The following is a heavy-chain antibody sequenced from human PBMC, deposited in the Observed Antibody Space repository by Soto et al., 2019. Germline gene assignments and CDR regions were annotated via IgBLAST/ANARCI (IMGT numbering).Heavy chain of an antibody. V-gene: IGHV3-30*18. CDR3: AKDIREYCSGGSCYSALDY. J-gene: IGHJ4*02. D-gene: IGHD2-15*01. CDR1: GFTFSSYG. Sequence: GGSLRLSCAASGFTFSSYGMHWVRQAPGKGLEWVAVISYDGSNKYYADSVKGRFTIYRDNYKNTLYLQMNGLRAEDTAVNYCAKDIREYCSGGSCYSALDYWGQGTLVTVSS. CDR2: ISYDGSNK.